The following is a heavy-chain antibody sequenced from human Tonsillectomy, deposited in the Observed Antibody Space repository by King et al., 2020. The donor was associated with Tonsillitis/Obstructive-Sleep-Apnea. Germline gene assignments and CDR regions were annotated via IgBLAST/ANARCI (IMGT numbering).Heavy chain of an antibody. D-gene: IGHD2-2*01. CDR3: ARARSSTSTHYYYYMDV. CDR2: IKQDGSEK. J-gene: IGHJ6*03. Sequence: LVESGGGLVQPGGSLRLSCAASRFTFSNYCMTWVRQAPGKGLEWVANIKQDGSEKYYVDSVKGRFTNSRDNAKNSLYLQMNSLRVEDTAVYYCARARSSTSTHYYYYMDVWGKGTTVTVSS. CDR1: RFTFSNYC. V-gene: IGHV3-7*04.